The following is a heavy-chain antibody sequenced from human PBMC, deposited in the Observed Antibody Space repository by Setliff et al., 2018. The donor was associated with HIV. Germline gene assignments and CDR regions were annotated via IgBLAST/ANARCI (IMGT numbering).Heavy chain of an antibody. V-gene: IGHV3-53*01. CDR2: MNSDGRA. Sequence: QPGGSLRLSCAASGFAVSSNYMTWVRQLPGKGLEWVAVMNSDGRAYYGDSVKGRFTISRDTSTNILFLHMNSLIAEDTAVYYCAKGVKYLDPWGQGTLVTVSS. CDR3: AKGVKYLDP. CDR1: GFAVSSNY. J-gene: IGHJ5*02. D-gene: IGHD2-2*02.